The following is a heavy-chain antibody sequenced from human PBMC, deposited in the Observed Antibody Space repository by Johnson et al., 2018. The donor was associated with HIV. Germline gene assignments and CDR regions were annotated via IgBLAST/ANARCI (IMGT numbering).Heavy chain of an antibody. CDR3: GRDMSSRWGMGDACDI. V-gene: IGHV3-30-3*01. D-gene: IGHD6-13*01. CDR1: GFTFSSYA. Sequence: VQLVESGGGVVQPGRSLRLSCAASGFTFSSYAMHWVRQAPGKGLEWVAVISYDGSNKYYADSVKGRLTISRDNSKNTLYLQMSSLRAEDTAMYYCGRDMSSRWGMGDACDICGQGTMVTVSS. J-gene: IGHJ3*02. CDR2: ISYDGSNK.